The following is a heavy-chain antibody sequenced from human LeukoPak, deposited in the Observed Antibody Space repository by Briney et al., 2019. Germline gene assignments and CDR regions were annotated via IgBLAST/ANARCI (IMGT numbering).Heavy chain of an antibody. CDR3: VRDRGTVTTFYYYGMDV. CDR2: ISSSGSTI. D-gene: IGHD4-17*01. V-gene: IGHV3-48*03. CDR1: GFTFSSYE. J-gene: IGHJ6*02. Sequence: GGSLRLSCAASGFTFSSYEMNWVRQAPGKGLEWVSYISSSGSTIFYADSVKGRFTVSRDNAKNSLYLQMNSLRAEDTAVYYCVRDRGTVTTFYYYGMDVWGQGTTVTVSS.